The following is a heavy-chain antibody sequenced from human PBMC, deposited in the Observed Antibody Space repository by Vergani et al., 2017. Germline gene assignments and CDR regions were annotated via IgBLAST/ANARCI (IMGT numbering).Heavy chain of an antibody. D-gene: IGHD3-10*02. Sequence: QVQLVESGGGVVQPGRSLRLSCAASGFTFNQYGMHWVRQAPGKGLEWVAITWYDGNNKQYADSVKGRFTISRDNSKSTMYLQMNSLRDEDTGVYYCARDLRLLCNRCDPWGQGTLVTVSS. CDR1: GFTFNQYG. CDR3: ARDLRLLCNRCDP. V-gene: IGHV3-33*01. J-gene: IGHJ5*02. CDR2: TWYDGNNK.